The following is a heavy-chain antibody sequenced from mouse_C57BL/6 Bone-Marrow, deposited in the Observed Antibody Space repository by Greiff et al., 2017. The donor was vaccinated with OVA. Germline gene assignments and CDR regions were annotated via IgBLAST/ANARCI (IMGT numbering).Heavy chain of an antibody. J-gene: IGHJ3*01. CDR1: GYTFTDYE. CDR3: ASALYAWFAY. D-gene: IGHD2-12*01. V-gene: IGHV1-15*01. Sequence: LVESGAELVRPGASVTLSCKASGYTFTDYEMHWVKQTPVHGLEWIGAIDPETGGTAYNQKFKGKAILTADKSSSTAYMELRSLTSEDSAVYYCASALYAWFAYWGQGTLVTVSA. CDR2: IDPETGGT.